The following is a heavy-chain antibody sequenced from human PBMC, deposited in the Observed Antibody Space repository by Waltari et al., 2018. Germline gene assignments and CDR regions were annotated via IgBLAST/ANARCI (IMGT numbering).Heavy chain of an antibody. CDR1: GFNFISFA. J-gene: IGHJ4*02. CDR2: ISDSGVIT. Sequence: EVHLLESGGGLAQPGGSLRLSGAASGFNFISFALSWVRQAPGKGLEWVSGISDSGVITKYADSVKGRFTVSRDNSKNTVFLQLNSLRAEDTAIYYCARHLYSIDYLELGNWGQGTQVTVSS. V-gene: IGHV3-23*01. CDR3: ARHLYSIDYLELGN. D-gene: IGHD3-22*01.